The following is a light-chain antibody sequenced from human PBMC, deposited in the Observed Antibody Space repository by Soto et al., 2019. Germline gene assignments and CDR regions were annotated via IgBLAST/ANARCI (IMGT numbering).Light chain of an antibody. CDR3: SSYTSSSTGV. Sequence: QSALTKPASLAYSPGQSFTTSCTWTTSDVSGYNYACWYKQHQGNDHKLMIYEVNHRTSGVSNRFSGSKSANTASLTISGLQAEDEADYYCSSYTSSSTGVFGTGTKVTVL. V-gene: IGLV2-14*01. J-gene: IGLJ1*01. CDR2: EVN. CDR1: TSDVSGYNY.